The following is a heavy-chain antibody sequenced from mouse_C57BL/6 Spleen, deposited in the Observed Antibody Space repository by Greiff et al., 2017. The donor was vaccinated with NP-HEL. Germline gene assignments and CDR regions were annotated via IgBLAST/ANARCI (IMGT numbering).Heavy chain of an antibody. CDR3: ARGSSGAMDY. CDR2: IYPGSGNT. V-gene: IGHV1-76*01. CDR1: GYTFTDYY. Sequence: LMRPGASVKLSCKASGYTFTDYYINWVKQRPGQGLEWIARIYPGSGNTYYNEKFKGKATLTAEKSSSTAYMQLSSLTSEDSAVYFCARGSSGAMDYWGQGTSVTVSS. D-gene: IGHD3-1*01. J-gene: IGHJ4*01.